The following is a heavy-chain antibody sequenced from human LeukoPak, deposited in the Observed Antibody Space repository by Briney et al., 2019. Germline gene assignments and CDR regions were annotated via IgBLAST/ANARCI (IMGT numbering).Heavy chain of an antibody. CDR2: IYSAGST. J-gene: IGHJ4*02. V-gene: IGHV3-53*01. CDR3: ASGEMGVRKYYSDPFHY. CDR1: GFTVSSNY. Sequence: PGGSLRLSCAASGFTVSSNYMSWVRQAPGKGLEGVAIIYSAGSTYYADSVSGRFTTSRDSTQNTVYLQMNSLRAEDPAIYYCASGEMGVRKYYSDPFHYWGQGTLVTVSS. D-gene: IGHD5-24*01.